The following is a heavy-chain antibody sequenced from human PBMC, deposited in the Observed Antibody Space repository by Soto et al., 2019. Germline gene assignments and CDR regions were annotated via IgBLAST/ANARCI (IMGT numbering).Heavy chain of an antibody. CDR3: ARDVVVTANPYYYYGMDV. V-gene: IGHV4-61*01. J-gene: IGHJ6*02. CDR2: IYYSGGT. CDR1: GGSVSSGSYY. Sequence: SETLSLTCTVSGGSVSSGSYYWSCIRQPPGKGLEWIGYIYYSGGTNYNPSLKSRVTISVDTSKNQFSLKLSSVTAADTAVYYCARDVVVTANPYYYYGMDVWGQGTTVTVSS. D-gene: IGHD2-21*02.